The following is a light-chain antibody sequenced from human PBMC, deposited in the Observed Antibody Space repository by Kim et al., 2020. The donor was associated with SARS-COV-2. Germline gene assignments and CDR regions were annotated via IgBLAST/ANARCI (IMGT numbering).Light chain of an antibody. CDR2: RDN. V-gene: IGLV1-47*01. J-gene: IGLJ3*02. Sequence: GQGVTISCSGSSSNIGSNYVCWYQQRPGTAPKLLIYRDNQRLSGVPDRFSGSKSGTSASLAISGLRSEDEADYYCAAWDDSLSGRVFGGGTQLTVL. CDR1: SSNIGSNY. CDR3: AAWDDSLSGRV.